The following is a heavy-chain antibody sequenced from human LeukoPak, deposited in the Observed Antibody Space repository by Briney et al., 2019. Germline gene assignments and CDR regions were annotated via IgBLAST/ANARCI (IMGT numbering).Heavy chain of an antibody. CDR3: AREKLYYVILTGSIGY. CDR2: MIPILDIA. V-gene: IGHV1-69*04. Sequence: GPTVKVSCKVSGGTFSSYAISWVRQAPGQGLEGMGRMIPILDIATSAQKLQGRVTITADKSTSTAYMELSSLRSEDTAVYYCAREKLYYVILTGSIGYWGQGALVTVSS. D-gene: IGHD3-9*01. J-gene: IGHJ4*02. CDR1: GGTFSSYA.